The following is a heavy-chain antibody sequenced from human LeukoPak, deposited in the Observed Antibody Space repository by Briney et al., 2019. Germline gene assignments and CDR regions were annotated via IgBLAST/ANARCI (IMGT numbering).Heavy chain of an antibody. D-gene: IGHD2-21*02. CDR1: GFIFSSYA. V-gene: IGHV3-23*01. CDR2: ISGSGSST. J-gene: IGHJ4*02. Sequence: GGSLRLSCTASGFIFSSYAMNWVRQTPGKGLEWVSIISGSGSSTYYADSVKGRFTISRDNSKDTLFLQMHSLRPGDTAVYYCVREDTPATANYWGQGTLVTISS. CDR3: VREDTPATANY.